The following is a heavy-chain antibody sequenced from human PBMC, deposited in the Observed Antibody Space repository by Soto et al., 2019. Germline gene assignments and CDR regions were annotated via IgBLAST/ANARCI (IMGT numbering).Heavy chain of an antibody. V-gene: IGHV4-31*03. Sequence: SETLSLTCTVSGGSISSGGYYWSWIRQHPGKGLEWIGYIYYSGSTYYNPSLKSRVTISVDTSKNQFSLKLSSVTAADTAVYYCARIFKPYYDFWSAPPHFDLWGQGTLVTVSS. J-gene: IGHJ5*02. D-gene: IGHD3-3*01. CDR1: GGSISSGGYY. CDR2: IYYSGST. CDR3: ARIFKPYYDFWSAPPHFDL.